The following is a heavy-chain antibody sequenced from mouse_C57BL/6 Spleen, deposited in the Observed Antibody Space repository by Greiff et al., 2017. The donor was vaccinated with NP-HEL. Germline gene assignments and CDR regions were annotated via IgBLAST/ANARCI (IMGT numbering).Heavy chain of an antibody. V-gene: IGHV1-54*01. CDR3: ARPDSSGYYFDY. Sequence: QVQLKQSGAELVRPGTSVKVSCKASGYAFTNYLIEWVKQRPGQGLEWIGVINPGSGGTNYNEKFKGKATLTADKSSSTAYMQLSSLTSEDSAVYFCARPDSSGYYFDYWGQGTTLTVSS. J-gene: IGHJ2*01. CDR1: GYAFTNYL. CDR2: INPGSGGT. D-gene: IGHD3-2*02.